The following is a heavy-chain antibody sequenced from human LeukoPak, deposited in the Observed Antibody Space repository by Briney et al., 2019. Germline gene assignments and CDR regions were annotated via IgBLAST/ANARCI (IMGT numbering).Heavy chain of an antibody. V-gene: IGHV4-39*01. D-gene: IGHD3/OR15-3a*01. CDR2: IYYSGST. J-gene: IGHJ3*02. Sequence: PSETLSLTCTVSGGSISSSSYYWGWIRQPPGKGLEWIGSIYYSGSTYYNPSLKGRVTISVDTSKNQFPLKLSSVTAADTAVHYCARHLGLRSHAFDIWGQGTMVTVSS. CDR3: ARHLGLRSHAFDI. CDR1: GGSISSSSYY.